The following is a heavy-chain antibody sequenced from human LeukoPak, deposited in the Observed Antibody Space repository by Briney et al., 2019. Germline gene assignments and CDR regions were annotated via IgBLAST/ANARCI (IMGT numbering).Heavy chain of an antibody. J-gene: IGHJ4*02. CDR2: INQDGSVK. Sequence: GGSLRLSCGASGFTLSSNWMTWVRQAPGRGLEWVASINQDGSVKYYVDSVKGRFTISRDNARNSLSLQMNSLGVEDTAVYFCARWGQTSGYYYVVNWGQGTLVTVSS. CDR1: GFTLSSNW. CDR3: ARWGQTSGYYYVVN. D-gene: IGHD5-12*01. V-gene: IGHV3-7*01.